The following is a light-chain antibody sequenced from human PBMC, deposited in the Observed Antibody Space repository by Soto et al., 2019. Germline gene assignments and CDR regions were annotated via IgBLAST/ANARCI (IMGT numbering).Light chain of an antibody. V-gene: IGKV3-20*01. Sequence: EIVLTQSPGTLSLSPGERATLSCRASQSVSSSYFAWYQQKPGQAPRLLIYGASNRATDIPDRFSGSGSGTDFTLTISRLEPEDFAVYYCQQYNNWPPWTVGQGTKVEIK. CDR3: QQYNNWPPWT. CDR2: GAS. CDR1: QSVSSSY. J-gene: IGKJ1*01.